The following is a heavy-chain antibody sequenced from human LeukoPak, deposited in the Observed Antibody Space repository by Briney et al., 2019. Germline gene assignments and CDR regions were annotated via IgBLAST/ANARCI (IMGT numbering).Heavy chain of an antibody. J-gene: IGHJ4*02. Sequence: GGSLRLSCAASGFTFSSYAMHWVRQAPGKGLEWVAFIQYDGSNKYYADSVKGRFTISRDNSKNAVYLQMNSLRAEDTAVYYCARDSYGDANFDSWGQGTLVTVSS. CDR2: IQYDGSNK. CDR3: ARDSYGDANFDS. V-gene: IGHV3-30*02. D-gene: IGHD4-17*01. CDR1: GFTFSSYA.